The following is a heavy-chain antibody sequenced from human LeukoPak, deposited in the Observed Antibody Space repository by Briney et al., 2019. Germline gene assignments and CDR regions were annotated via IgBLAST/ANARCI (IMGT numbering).Heavy chain of an antibody. CDR1: GGSFSGYY. CDR3: TRRYWFDT. V-gene: IGHV4-34*01. J-gene: IGHJ5*02. Sequence: SETLSLTCAVYGGSFSGYYWSWIRQPPGKGLEWIGEINHSGSTNYNPSLKSRVAMSVDTSKNQFSLRLSSVTAADTAVYYCTRRYWFDTWGQGTLVTVSS. CDR2: INHSGST.